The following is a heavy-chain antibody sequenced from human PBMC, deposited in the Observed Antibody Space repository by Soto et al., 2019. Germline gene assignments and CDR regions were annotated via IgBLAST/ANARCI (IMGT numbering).Heavy chain of an antibody. CDR3: AKVRLRDIVVVPAAPPYYFDY. CDR2: ISGSGGST. V-gene: IGHV3-23*01. Sequence: GGSLRLSCAASGFTFSSYAMSWVRQAPGKGLEWVSAISGSGGSTYYADSVKGRFTISRDNSKNTLYLQMNSLRAEDTAVYYCAKVRLRDIVVVPAAPPYYFDYWGQGTLVTVS. J-gene: IGHJ4*02. CDR1: GFTFSSYA. D-gene: IGHD2-2*01.